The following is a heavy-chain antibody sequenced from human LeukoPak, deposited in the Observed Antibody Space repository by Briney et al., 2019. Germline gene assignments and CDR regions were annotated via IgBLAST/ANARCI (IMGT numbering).Heavy chain of an antibody. CDR3: AREISGYSSSWYGDDAFDI. D-gene: IGHD6-13*01. Sequence: PGGSLRLSCAASGFTFSSYWMSWVRQAPGKGLEWVANIKQDGSEKYYVDSVKGRFTISGDNAKNSLYLQMNSLRAEDTAVYYCAREISGYSSSWYGDDAFDIWGQGTMVTVSS. CDR1: GFTFSSYW. CDR2: IKQDGSEK. V-gene: IGHV3-7*01. J-gene: IGHJ3*02.